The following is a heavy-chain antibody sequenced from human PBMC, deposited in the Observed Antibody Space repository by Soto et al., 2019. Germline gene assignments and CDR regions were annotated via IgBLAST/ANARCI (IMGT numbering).Heavy chain of an antibody. V-gene: IGHV1-2*04. J-gene: IGHJ5*02. CDR1: GYTFTGYY. CDR2: INPNSGGT. D-gene: IGHD7-27*01. CDR3: ARLGHEGCFDP. Sequence: ASVKVSSKASGYTFTGYYMHWVRQAPGQGLEGMGWINPNSGGTNYAQKFQGWVTMTRDTSISTAYMELSRLRSDDTAVYYCARLGHEGCFDPWRQGTLVPGSS.